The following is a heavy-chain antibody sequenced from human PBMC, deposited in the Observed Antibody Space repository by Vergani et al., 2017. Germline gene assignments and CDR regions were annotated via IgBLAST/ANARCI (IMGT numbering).Heavy chain of an antibody. J-gene: IGHJ5*02. V-gene: IGHV3-23*04. D-gene: IGHD6-13*01. CDR2: ISGSGGST. CDR1: GFTFSSYA. CDR3: AKVRSQRCSSSCPDWFDP. Sequence: EVQMVESGGGLVQPGGSLRLSCAASGFTFSSYAMSWVRQAPGKGLEWVSAISGSGGSTYYADSVKGRFTISRDDSKNTLYLQMNSLRAEDTAVYYCAKVRSQRCSSSCPDWFDPWGQGTLVTVSS.